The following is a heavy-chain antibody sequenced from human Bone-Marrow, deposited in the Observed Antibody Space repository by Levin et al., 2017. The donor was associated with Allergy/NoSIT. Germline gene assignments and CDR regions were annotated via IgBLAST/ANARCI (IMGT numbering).Heavy chain of an antibody. D-gene: IGHD6-6*01. CDR1: GFSFSNYG. Sequence: GESLKISCAASGFSFSNYGMNWVRQAPGKGLEWVSYISYNSGTVNYAESVKGRFSVSRDNVKNSLYLQMNSLRAEDTAVYFCARGGAARPDYWGQGTLVTVSS. J-gene: IGHJ4*02. V-gene: IGHV3-48*01. CDR3: ARGGAARPDY. CDR2: ISYNSGTV.